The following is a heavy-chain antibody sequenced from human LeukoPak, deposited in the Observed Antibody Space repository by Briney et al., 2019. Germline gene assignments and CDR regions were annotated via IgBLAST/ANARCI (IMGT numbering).Heavy chain of an antibody. CDR1: GFTFDDYA. CDR3: ARVQGYCSSTSCYFDY. J-gene: IGHJ4*02. CDR2: ISWDGGST. V-gene: IGHV3-43D*04. Sequence: GGPLRLSCAASGFTFDDYAMHWVRQAPGKGLEWVSLISWDGGSTYYADSVKGRFTISRDNAKNSLYLQMNSLRAEDTALYYCARVQGYCSSTSCYFDYWGQGTLVTVSS. D-gene: IGHD2-2*01.